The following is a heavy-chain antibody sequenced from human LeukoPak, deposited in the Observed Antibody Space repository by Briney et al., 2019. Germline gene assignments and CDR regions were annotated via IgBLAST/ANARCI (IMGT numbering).Heavy chain of an antibody. CDR2: TSGSGGST. CDR1: GFTFSSYA. Sequence: GGSLRLSCAASGFTFSSYAMSWVRQAPGKGLEWVSATSGSGGSTYYADSVKGRFTISRDNSKNTLYLQMNSLRAEDTAVYYCAKTSALGGGGACDYWGQGTLVTVSS. CDR3: AKTSALGGGGACDY. J-gene: IGHJ4*02. D-gene: IGHD1-26*01. V-gene: IGHV3-23*01.